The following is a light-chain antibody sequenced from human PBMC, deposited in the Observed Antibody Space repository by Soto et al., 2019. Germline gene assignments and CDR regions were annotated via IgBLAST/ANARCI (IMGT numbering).Light chain of an antibody. Sequence: LLIHSPDSLSVSLGAGATINCKSSQIVLYNYNNKNHLAWYQQRPGQPPKLLFSWASTRESGVPDRFSASGSGTDFTLSIGSLQAEDVAVYYCQQYYSTPRTFGQGAKADIK. V-gene: IGKV4-1*01. CDR3: QQYYSTPRT. J-gene: IGKJ1*01. CDR1: QIVLYNYNNKNH. CDR2: WAS.